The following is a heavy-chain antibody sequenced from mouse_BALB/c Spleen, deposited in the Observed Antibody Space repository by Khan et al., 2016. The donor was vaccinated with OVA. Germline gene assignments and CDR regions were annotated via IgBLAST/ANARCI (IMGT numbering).Heavy chain of an antibody. CDR2: IYPGGDYT. J-gene: IGHJ1*01. CDR1: GYTFTNYW. D-gene: IGHD3-1*01. V-gene: IGHV1-63*02. CDR3: ARWATWYFDV. Sequence: VHLVESGGEVVRPGTSVKISCKASGYTFTNYWLGWVKQRPGHGLEWIGDIYPGGDYTNYNEKFKGKATLTVDTSSSTANVQLSSLTSEDSAVYVCARWATWYFDVWGAGTTVTVSS.